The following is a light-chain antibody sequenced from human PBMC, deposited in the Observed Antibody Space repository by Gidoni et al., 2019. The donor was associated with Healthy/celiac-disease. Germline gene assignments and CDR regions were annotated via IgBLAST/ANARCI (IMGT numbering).Light chain of an antibody. V-gene: IGKV3-15*01. CDR2: GAS. CDR3: QQYNNWPPLT. CDR1: QSVSSN. J-gene: IGKJ4*01. Sequence: EIVMTQSTATLSASPGERATLSCRASQSVSSNLAWYQQKPGQDPRLLIYGASTRATGIPARFSGSGSGTEFTLTISSLQSEDFAVYYCQQYNNWPPLTFGGGTKVEIK.